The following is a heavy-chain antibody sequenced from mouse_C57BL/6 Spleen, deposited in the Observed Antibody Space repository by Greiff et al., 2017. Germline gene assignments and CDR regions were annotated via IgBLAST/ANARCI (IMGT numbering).Heavy chain of an antibody. CDR3: ARRHGNYYAMDY. D-gene: IGHD2-1*01. CDR1: GFTFSDYY. Sequence: EVKLVESGGGLVQPGGSLKLSCAASGFTFSDYYMYWVRQTPEKRLVWVAYISNGGGSTYYPDTVKGRFTISRDNAKNTLYLQMSRLKSEDTAMYYCARRHGNYYAMDYWGQGTSVTVSS. J-gene: IGHJ4*01. V-gene: IGHV5-12*01. CDR2: ISNGGGST.